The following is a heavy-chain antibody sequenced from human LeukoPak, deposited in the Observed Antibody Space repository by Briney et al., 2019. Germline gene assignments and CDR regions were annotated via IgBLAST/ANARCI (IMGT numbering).Heavy chain of an antibody. J-gene: IGHJ5*02. CDR1: GGSISSGGYS. CDR3: AREMIPAWFDP. CDR2: IYHSGST. V-gene: IGHV4-30-2*01. Sequence: SETLSLTCAVSGGSISSGGYSWSWIRQPPGKGLEWIGYIYHSGSTYYNPSLKSRVTISEDRSKNQFSLKLSSVTAADTAVYYCAREMIPAWFDPWGQGTLVTVSS. D-gene: IGHD3-16*01.